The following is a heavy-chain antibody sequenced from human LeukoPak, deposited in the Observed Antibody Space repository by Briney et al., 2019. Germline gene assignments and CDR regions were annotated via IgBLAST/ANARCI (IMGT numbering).Heavy chain of an antibody. D-gene: IGHD3-22*01. V-gene: IGHV5-51*01. Sequence: GESLKISCKGSGYSFTSYWIGWVRQMPGKGLEWMGIIYPGDSDTRYSPSFQGQVTISADKSISTAYLQRSSLKASDTAMYYCARQSDDSSGYYPLFDHWGQGTLVTVSS. CDR3: ARQSDDSSGYYPLFDH. CDR1: GYSFTSYW. CDR2: IYPGDSDT. J-gene: IGHJ4*02.